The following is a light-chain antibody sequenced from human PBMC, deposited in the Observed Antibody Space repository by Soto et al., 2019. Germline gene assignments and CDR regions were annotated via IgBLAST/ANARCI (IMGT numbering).Light chain of an antibody. J-gene: IGKJ5*01. CDR2: GAS. CDR1: QSVSSRY. Sequence: EIVLTHSPGTLSFSRGERASLSGRASQSVSSRYLAWYQQKPGQDPRILIYGASSRATGIPDRFSRSGSGTDFNLTISRLEPEDFAVYECQQSGSSTITVGQRTRVEI. V-gene: IGKV3-20*01. CDR3: QQSGSSTIT.